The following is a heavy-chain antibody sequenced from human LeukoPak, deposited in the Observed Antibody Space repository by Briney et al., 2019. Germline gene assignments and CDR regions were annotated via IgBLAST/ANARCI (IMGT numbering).Heavy chain of an antibody. CDR1: GFTFSSSA. Sequence: GGSLRLSCAASGFTFSSSAMSWVRPAPGKGLEWVSAISGSGGSTYYADSVKGRFTISRDNSKNTLYLQMNSLRAEYTAVYYCAKRRGLGYCTNGVCYTDYCGQGTLVTVSS. V-gene: IGHV3-23*01. CDR2: ISGSGGST. D-gene: IGHD2-8*01. CDR3: AKRRGLGYCTNGVCYTDY. J-gene: IGHJ4*02.